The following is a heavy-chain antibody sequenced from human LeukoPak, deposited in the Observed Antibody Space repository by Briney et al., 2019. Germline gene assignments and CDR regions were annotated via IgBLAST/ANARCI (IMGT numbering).Heavy chain of an antibody. D-gene: IGHD1-20*01. V-gene: IGHV3-23*01. CDR2: ISGSGGST. J-gene: IGHJ4*02. Sequence: GGSLRLSCAASGFTLSSYAMSWVRQAPGKGLEWVSAISGSGGSTYYADSVKGRFTISRDNSKNTLYLQMNSLRAEDTAVYYCAKDPTSRITGTTVGFDYWGQGTLVTVSS. CDR3: AKDPTSRITGTTVGFDY. CDR1: GFTLSSYA.